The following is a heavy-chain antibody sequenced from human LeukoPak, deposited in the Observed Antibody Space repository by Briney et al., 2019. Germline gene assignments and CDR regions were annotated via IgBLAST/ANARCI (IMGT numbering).Heavy chain of an antibody. CDR3: ARGRPAVAGTGDAFDI. V-gene: IGHV4-61*01. D-gene: IGHD6-19*01. Sequence: PSETLSLTCTGSGGSVSGGSYYWSWIRQPPGKGLEGIGDIYYSGSTNYNPSLKSRVTISVDTSKNQFSLKLSSVTAADTAVYYCARGRPAVAGTGDAFDIWGQGTVVTVSS. CDR1: GGSVSGGSYY. CDR2: IYYSGST. J-gene: IGHJ3*02.